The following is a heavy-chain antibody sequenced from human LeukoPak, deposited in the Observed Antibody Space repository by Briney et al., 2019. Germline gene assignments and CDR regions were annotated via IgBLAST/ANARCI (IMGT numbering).Heavy chain of an antibody. CDR1: GFTFSRYT. CDR3: AEEQSSSSWYYFDY. Sequence: GGSLRLSCAASGFTFSRYTMSWVRQAPGKGLEWVSAISGSGGSTYYADSVKGRFTISRDNSKNTLYLQMNSLRAEDTAVYYCAEEQSSSSWYYFDYWGQGTLVTVSS. V-gene: IGHV3-23*01. J-gene: IGHJ4*02. CDR2: ISGSGGST. D-gene: IGHD6-13*01.